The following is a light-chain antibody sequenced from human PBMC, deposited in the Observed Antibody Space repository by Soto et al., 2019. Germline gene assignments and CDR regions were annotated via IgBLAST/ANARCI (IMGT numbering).Light chain of an antibody. J-gene: IGLJ2*01. CDR3: GSWDGSLNGRV. CDR1: SSNIGSNA. CDR2: SNN. V-gene: IGLV1-44*01. Sequence: QSVLTQPPSASGTPGQRVTISCSGSSSNIGSNAANWYRQLPGTAPKLLIYSNNQRPSGVPDRFSGSKSGTSGSLAISGLQAEDEADYYCGSWDGSLNGRVFGGGTKLTVL.